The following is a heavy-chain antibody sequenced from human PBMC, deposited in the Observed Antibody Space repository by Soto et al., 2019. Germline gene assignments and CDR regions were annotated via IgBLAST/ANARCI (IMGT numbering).Heavy chain of an antibody. V-gene: IGHV3-30*18. Sequence: GGSLRLSCAASGFTFSSYGMHWVRQAPGKGLEWVAVISYDGSNKYYADSVKGRFTISRDNSKNTLYLQMNSLRAEDTAVYYCAKLVYCISTSCYFPYYYCGMDVGGQGTRVTVSS. D-gene: IGHD2-2*01. CDR1: GFTFSSYG. CDR2: ISYDGSNK. J-gene: IGHJ6*02. CDR3: AKLVYCISTSCYFPYYYCGMDV.